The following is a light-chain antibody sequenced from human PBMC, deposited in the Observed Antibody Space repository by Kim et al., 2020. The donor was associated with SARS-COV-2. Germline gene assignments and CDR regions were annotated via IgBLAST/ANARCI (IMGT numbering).Light chain of an antibody. CDR1: QSVSNSY. J-gene: IGKJ4*01. CDR3: QQYGRSPLT. CDR2: GAS. Sequence: EIALTQSPGTLSLSPGERATLSCRASQSVSNSYLAWYQQKPGQAPRLLIYGASSRATGIPDRFSGSGSGTDFTLTISRLEPEDFAVYYCQQYGRSPLTFGGGTKVDIK. V-gene: IGKV3-20*01.